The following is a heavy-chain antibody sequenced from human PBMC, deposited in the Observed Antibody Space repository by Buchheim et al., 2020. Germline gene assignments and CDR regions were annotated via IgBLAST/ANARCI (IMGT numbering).Heavy chain of an antibody. D-gene: IGHD5-12*01. CDR1: GFTFSSYA. V-gene: IGHV3-23*01. Sequence: EVQLLESGGGLVQPGGSLRLSCAASGFTFSSYAMSWVRQAPGKGLEWVSAISGSGGSTYYADSVQGRFTISRDNSKNTLYLQMNSLRAEDTAVYYCAKDIRGYSGYESPTETPDYWGQGTL. CDR3: AKDIRGYSGYESPTETPDY. CDR2: ISGSGGST. J-gene: IGHJ4*02.